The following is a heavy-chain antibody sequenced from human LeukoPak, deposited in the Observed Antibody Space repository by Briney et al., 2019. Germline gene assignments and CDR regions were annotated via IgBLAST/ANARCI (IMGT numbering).Heavy chain of an antibody. CDR1: GGSFSGYY. CDR3: ARERGSDY. Sequence: SETLSLTCAVYGGSFSGYYWSWIRQPPGKGLEWIGEINHSGSTNYNPSLKSRVTISVDTSKNQFSLKLSSVTAADTAVYYYARERGSDYWGQGTLVTVSS. D-gene: IGHD3-16*01. V-gene: IGHV4-34*01. CDR2: INHSGST. J-gene: IGHJ4*02.